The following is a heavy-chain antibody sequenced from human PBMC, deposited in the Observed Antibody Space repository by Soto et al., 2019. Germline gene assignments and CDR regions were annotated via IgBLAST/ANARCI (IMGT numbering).Heavy chain of an antibody. J-gene: IGHJ6*02. CDR1: GYTFTSYG. CDR2: ISGYNNNT. V-gene: IGHV1-18*01. D-gene: IGHD1-26*01. Sequence: QVQLVQSGAEVKKPGASVKVSCKASGYTFTSYGINWVRQAPGQGLEWMGWISGYNNNTNYAQKVQGRVTMTTDTSTSTAYMKLRSLRSDDTAVYYCARAYSGRPGNGMDVWGQGTTVTVSS. CDR3: ARAYSGRPGNGMDV.